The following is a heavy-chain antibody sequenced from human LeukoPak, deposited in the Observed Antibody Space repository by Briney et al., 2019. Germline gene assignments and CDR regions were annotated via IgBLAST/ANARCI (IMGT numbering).Heavy chain of an antibody. D-gene: IGHD2-15*01. V-gene: IGHV3-21*01. CDR2: ISTSSIYI. CDR3: AQGGSPGALDY. J-gene: IGHJ4*02. CDR1: GFTFSSYY. Sequence: GGSLRLSCAASGFTFSSYYMNWVRQAPGKGLEWVSSISTSSIYIYYADSVKGRFTISRDNAKNTLYLQVNSLRAEDTAVYYCAQGGSPGALDYWGRGTLVTVSS.